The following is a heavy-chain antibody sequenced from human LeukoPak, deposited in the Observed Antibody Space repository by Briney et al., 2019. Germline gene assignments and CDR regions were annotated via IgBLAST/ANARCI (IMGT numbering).Heavy chain of an antibody. CDR1: GYTFTSYD. CDR2: MNPNSGNT. J-gene: IGHJ4*02. Sequence: GASVKVSCKASGYTFTSYDINWVRQATGQGLEWMGWMNPNSGNTGYAQKFQGGVTMTRNTSISTAYMELSSLRSEDTAVYYCARGRGGIATAGKDYWGQGTLVTVSS. CDR3: ARGRGGIATAGKDY. D-gene: IGHD6-13*01. V-gene: IGHV1-8*01.